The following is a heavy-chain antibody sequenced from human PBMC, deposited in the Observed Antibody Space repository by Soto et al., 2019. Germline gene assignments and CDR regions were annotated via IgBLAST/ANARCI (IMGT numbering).Heavy chain of an antibody. V-gene: IGHV3-30*18. D-gene: IGHD3-22*01. CDR2: ISYDGSNK. CDR3: AKEEALTYYYDSSGYCPFDY. J-gene: IGHJ4*02. CDR1: GFTFSSYG. Sequence: GGSLRLSCAASGFTFSSYGMHWVRQAPGKGLEWVAVISYDGSNKYYADSVKGRFTISRDNSKNTLYLQMNSLRAEDTAVYYCAKEEALTYYYDSSGYCPFDYWGQGTLVTVSS.